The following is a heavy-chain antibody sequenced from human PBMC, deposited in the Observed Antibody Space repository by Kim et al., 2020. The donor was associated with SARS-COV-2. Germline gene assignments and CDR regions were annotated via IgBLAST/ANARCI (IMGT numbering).Heavy chain of an antibody. V-gene: IGHV4-61*07. Sequence: RTNYNTSLKSRVTISVGTSKNQVSLKLGSVTAADTAVYYCAGRAMTGYYDYWGQGTLVTVSS. D-gene: IGHD3-9*01. CDR3: AGRAMTGYYDY. CDR2: RT. J-gene: IGHJ4*02.